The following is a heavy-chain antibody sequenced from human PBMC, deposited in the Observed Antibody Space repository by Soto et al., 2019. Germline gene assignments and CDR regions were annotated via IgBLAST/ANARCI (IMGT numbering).Heavy chain of an antibody. D-gene: IGHD6-19*01. CDR3: ARGGGGSGWYYYFDY. J-gene: IGHJ4*02. V-gene: IGHV4-4*07. Sequence: TSETLSLTCTVSGGSISSYYWSWIRQPAGKGLEWIGRIYTSGSTNYNPSLKSRVTMSVDTSKNQFSLKLSSVTAADTAVYYCARGGGGSGWYYYFDYWGQGTLVTVSS. CDR1: GGSISSYY. CDR2: IYTSGST.